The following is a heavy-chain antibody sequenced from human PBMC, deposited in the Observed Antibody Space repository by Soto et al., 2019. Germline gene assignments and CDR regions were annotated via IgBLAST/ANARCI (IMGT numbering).Heavy chain of an antibody. D-gene: IGHD6-13*01. J-gene: IGHJ4*02. CDR3: ARASSTTCYQFFDC. V-gene: IGHV4-59*01. Sequence: QVQLQESGPGLVKPSETLSLTCTVSGGSISSYYWSWIRQPPGKGLEWIGYIHYSGSTNYNPSLKSRVTISVDTSKNQFSLKLSSVTAADTAVYFCARASSTTCYQFFDCWGQGTLVTVSS. CDR2: IHYSGST. CDR1: GGSISSYY.